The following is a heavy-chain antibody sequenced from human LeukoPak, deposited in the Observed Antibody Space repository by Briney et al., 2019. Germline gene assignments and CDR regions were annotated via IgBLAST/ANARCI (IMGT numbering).Heavy chain of an antibody. CDR2: IIPTLGIA. J-gene: IGHJ6*02. CDR1: GGTFSSYA. V-gene: IGHV1-69*04. Sequence: GASVKVSCKASGGTFSSYAISWVRQAPGQGLEWMGRIIPTLGIANYAQKFQGRVTITADKSTSTAYMELSSLRSEDTAVYYCARVLRYQLLRDYYYYYGMDVWGQGTTVAVSS. CDR3: ARVLRYQLLRDYYYYYGMDV. D-gene: IGHD2-2*01.